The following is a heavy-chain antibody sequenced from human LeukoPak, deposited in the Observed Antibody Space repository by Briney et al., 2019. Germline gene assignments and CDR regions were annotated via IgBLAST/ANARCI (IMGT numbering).Heavy chain of an antibody. CDR3: ARVIGGVDSDAFDI. CDR1: GGSISSSSYY. Sequence: SETLSLTCTVSGGSISSSSYYWGWIRQPPGKGLEWIGSIYYSGSTYYNPSLKSRVTISVDTSKNQFSLKLSSVTAADTAVYYCARVIGGVDSDAFDIWGQGTMVTVSS. J-gene: IGHJ3*02. D-gene: IGHD3-3*01. V-gene: IGHV4-39*07. CDR2: IYYSGST.